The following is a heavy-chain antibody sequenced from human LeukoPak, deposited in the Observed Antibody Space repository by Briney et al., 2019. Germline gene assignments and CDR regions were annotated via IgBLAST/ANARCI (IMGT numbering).Heavy chain of an antibody. J-gene: IGHJ5*02. CDR1: GYTFTSYG. D-gene: IGHD2-2*01. Sequence: ASVKVSCKASGYTFTSYGISWVRQAPGQGLEWMGWISAYNGNTNYAQKLQGRVTMTTDTSTSTAYMELRSLRSDDTAVYYCAGAPEYCSSTSCYPNWFDPWGQGTLVTVSS. V-gene: IGHV1-18*04. CDR3: AGAPEYCSSTSCYPNWFDP. CDR2: ISAYNGNT.